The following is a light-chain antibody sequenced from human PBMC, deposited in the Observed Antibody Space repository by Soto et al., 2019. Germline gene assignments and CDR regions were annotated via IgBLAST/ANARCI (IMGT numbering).Light chain of an antibody. CDR1: QSVGSN. CDR3: QQSYDTPYT. V-gene: IGKV3-15*01. J-gene: IGKJ2*01. CDR2: GAS. Sequence: EIVMTQSPATLSVSPGERATLSCRASQSVGSNLAWYQQKPGQAPRLLIYGASTRATGIPARFSGSGSGTEFTLTISSLQPEDFATYYCQQSYDTPYTFGQGTKLEIK.